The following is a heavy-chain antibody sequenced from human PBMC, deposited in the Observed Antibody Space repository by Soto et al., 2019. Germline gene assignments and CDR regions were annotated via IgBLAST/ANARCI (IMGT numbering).Heavy chain of an antibody. J-gene: IGHJ3*02. D-gene: IGHD3-16*02. Sequence: QITLQESGPTLVKPTQTLTLTCTFSGFSRRDSRVGVGWIRQPPGKALEWLAVIYWDEDKRYSPSLKNRLTSMKDASKDQVVLIMTSVDPVDTATYYCAHLMITFGGVVEDDAFDTWGQGTMVTVSS. CDR1: GFSRRDSRVG. V-gene: IGHV2-5*02. CDR2: IYWDEDK. CDR3: AHLMITFGGVVEDDAFDT.